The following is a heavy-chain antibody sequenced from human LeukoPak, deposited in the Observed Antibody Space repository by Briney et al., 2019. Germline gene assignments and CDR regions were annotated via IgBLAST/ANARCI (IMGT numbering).Heavy chain of an antibody. Sequence: GGSLRLSCAASGFTVSSTHMVWVRQAPGKGLEWVSVTYTGGNSYYAGSVKGRFIISRDISKNTLYLQMNSLRAEDSALYYCARGGRGSAAVVAPRSFDIWGQGTMVTVSS. CDR1: GFTVSSTH. D-gene: IGHD3-22*01. CDR3: ARGGRGSAAVVAPRSFDI. V-gene: IGHV3-53*01. CDR2: TYTGGNS. J-gene: IGHJ3*02.